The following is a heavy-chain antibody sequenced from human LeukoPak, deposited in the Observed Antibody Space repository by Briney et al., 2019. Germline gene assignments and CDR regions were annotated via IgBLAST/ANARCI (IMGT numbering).Heavy chain of an antibody. CDR2: IYPGDSDT. D-gene: IGHD2-15*01. CDR3: ARMWVVAAKVGWFDP. CDR1: RYNFTRYW. V-gene: IGHV5-51*01. Sequence: GESLKISCKGSRYNFTRYWIGWVRQVPGKGLGWMGIIYPGDSDTRYSPSFQGQVTISADKSISPAYLQWSSLKASDTAMYYCARMWVVAAKVGWFDPWGQGTLVTVSS. J-gene: IGHJ5*02.